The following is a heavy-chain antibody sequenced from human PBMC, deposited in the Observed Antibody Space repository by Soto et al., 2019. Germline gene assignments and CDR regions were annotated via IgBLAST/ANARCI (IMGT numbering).Heavy chain of an antibody. CDR2: INPNNGGT. J-gene: IGHJ4*02. CDR3: ARESEPLGECGTFDY. V-gene: IGHV1-2*04. D-gene: IGHD3-16*01. CDR1: GYTFTGYY. Sequence: ASVKVSCKASGYTFTGYYMHWVRQAPGQGLEWMGWINPNNGGTNYAQKFQGWVTMTRDTSISTAYMELSRLRSDDTAVYYCARESEPLGECGTFDYWGQGTLVTVSS.